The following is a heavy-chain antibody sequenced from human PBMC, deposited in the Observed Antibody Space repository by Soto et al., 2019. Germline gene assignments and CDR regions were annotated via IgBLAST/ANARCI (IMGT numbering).Heavy chain of an antibody. CDR2: IYPGDSDT. D-gene: IGHD2-15*01. CDR3: ARGYCSGGSCYYYYGMDV. Sequence: LKISCKGSGYSFTSYWIGWVRQMPGKGLEWMGIIYPGDSDTRYSPSFQGQVTISADKSISTAYLQWSSLKASDTAMYYCARGYCSGGSCYYYYGMDVWGQGTTVTVSS. CDR1: GYSFTSYW. V-gene: IGHV5-51*01. J-gene: IGHJ6*02.